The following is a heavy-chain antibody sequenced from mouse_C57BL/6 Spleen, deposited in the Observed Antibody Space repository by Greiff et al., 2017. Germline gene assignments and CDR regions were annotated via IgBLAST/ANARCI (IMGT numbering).Heavy chain of an antibody. V-gene: IGHV14-4*01. J-gene: IGHJ3*01. CDR1: GFNIKDDY. D-gene: IGHD4-1*01. CDR2: IDPENGDT. Sequence: EVKLQESGAELVRPGASVKLSCTASGFNIKDDYMHWVKQRPEQGLEWIGWIDPENGDTEYASKFQGKATITADTSSNTAYLQLSSLTSEDTAVYYCTTRLGSAYWGQGTLVTVSA. CDR3: TTRLGSAY.